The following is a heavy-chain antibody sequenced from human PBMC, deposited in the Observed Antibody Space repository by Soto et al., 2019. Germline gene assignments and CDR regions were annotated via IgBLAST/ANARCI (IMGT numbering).Heavy chain of an antibody. Sequence: PSETLSLTCTVSGGSISSYYWSWIRQPAGKGLEWIGRIYTSGSTNYNPSLKSRVTMSVDTPKNQFSLKLSSVTAADTAVYYCARDWGSSPDWNWFDPWGQGTLVTVSS. V-gene: IGHV4-4*07. CDR3: ARDWGSSPDWNWFDP. D-gene: IGHD6-13*01. CDR1: GGSISSYY. CDR2: IYTSGST. J-gene: IGHJ5*02.